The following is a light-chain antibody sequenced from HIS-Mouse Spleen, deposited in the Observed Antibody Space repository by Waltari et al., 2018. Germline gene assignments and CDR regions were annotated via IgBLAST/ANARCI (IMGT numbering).Light chain of an antibody. V-gene: IGKV3-15*01. Sequence: EIVMTQSPATLSVSPGERATLSCRASQSVSSNLAWYQQKPCQAPRLLIYGASTRATGIPARFSGSGSGTEFTLTISSMQSEDFAVYYCQQYYSFPRTFGQGTKVEIK. CDR3: QQYYSFPRT. CDR1: QSVSSN. J-gene: IGKJ1*01. CDR2: GAS.